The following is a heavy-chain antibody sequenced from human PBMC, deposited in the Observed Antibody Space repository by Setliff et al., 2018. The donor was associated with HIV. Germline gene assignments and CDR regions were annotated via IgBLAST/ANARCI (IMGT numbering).Heavy chain of an antibody. CDR3: ASVPMEYSGYNSDSGSYYYHYGLDV. J-gene: IGHJ6*02. CDR2: ISVNTGDV. D-gene: IGHD5-12*01. CDR1: GYSPGNYG. V-gene: IGHV1-18*01. Sequence: ASVKVSCKASGYSPGNYGIAWVRQARGQGLEWLGWISVNTGDVFYAQTFQGRVTITTDESTNTAYMELGSLRSEDTAVYYCASVPMEYSGYNSDSGSYYYHYGLDVWGQGTTVTVSS.